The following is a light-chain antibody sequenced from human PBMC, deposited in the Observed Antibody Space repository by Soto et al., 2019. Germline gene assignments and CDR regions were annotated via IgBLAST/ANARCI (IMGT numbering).Light chain of an antibody. V-gene: IGKV3-11*01. CDR3: QQRSNWPPLYT. Sequence: EIVLTQSPATLSLSPGERATLSCRASQSVSSYLAWYQQKPDQAPRLLIYDASNRATGIPARFSGSGSGTDFSLTINSLEPEDFAVYYCQQRSNWPPLYTFGQGTKLEIK. J-gene: IGKJ2*01. CDR2: DAS. CDR1: QSVSSY.